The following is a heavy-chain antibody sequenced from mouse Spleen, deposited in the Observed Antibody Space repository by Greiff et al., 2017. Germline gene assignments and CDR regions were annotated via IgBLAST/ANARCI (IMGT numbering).Heavy chain of an antibody. J-gene: IGHJ2*01. Sequence: QVQLQQPGAELVRPGTSVKLSCKASGYTFTSYWMHWVKQRPGQGLEWIGVIDPSDSYTNYNQKFKDKATLTADKSSSTAYMQLSSLTYEDSAVYYCARTALRYYFDYWGQGTTLTVSS. CDR3: ARTALRYYFDY. CDR1: GYTFTSYW. D-gene: IGHD1-1*01. V-gene: IGHV1-59*01. CDR2: IDPSDSYT.